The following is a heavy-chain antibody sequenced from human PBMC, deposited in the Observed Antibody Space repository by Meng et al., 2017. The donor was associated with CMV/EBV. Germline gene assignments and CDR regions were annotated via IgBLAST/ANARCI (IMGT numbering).Heavy chain of an antibody. Sequence: GGSLRLSCAASGFTFSSYSMNWVRQAPGKGLEWVSSISSSSSYIYYADSVKGRFTISRDNAKNSLYLQMNSLRAEDTAVYYCARGLRMEWPFDYWGQGTLVTVSS. CDR3: ARGLRMEWPFDY. CDR1: GFTFSSYS. CDR2: ISSSSSYI. J-gene: IGHJ4*02. V-gene: IGHV3-21*01. D-gene: IGHD3-3*01.